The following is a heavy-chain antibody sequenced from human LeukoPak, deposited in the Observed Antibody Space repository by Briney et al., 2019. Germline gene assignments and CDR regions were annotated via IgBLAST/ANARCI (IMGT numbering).Heavy chain of an antibody. J-gene: IGHJ4*02. V-gene: IGHV3-7*01. CDR1: GFTFSSYW. D-gene: IGHD1-26*01. CDR3: ARDFGSGSYEGVFDY. CDR2: IKQDGSEK. Sequence: PGGSLRLSCAASGFTFSSYWMSWVRQAPGKGLEWVANIKQDGSEKYYVDSVKGRFTISRDNAKNSLYLQMNSLRAEDTAVYYCARDFGSGSYEGVFDYWGQGTLVTVSS.